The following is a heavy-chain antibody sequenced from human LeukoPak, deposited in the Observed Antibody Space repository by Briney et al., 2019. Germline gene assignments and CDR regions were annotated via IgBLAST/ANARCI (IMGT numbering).Heavy chain of an antibody. CDR1: GYTFTIFG. CDR3: TRDHCRGDNCPSFDY. D-gene: IGHD2-15*01. V-gene: IGHV1-18*04. J-gene: IGHJ4*02. CDR2: IGAYNGDT. Sequence: ASVTVSCTPSGYTFTIFGISWVRQAPGQGREGRGWIGAYNGDTNYAQKFQGRVTMTTDPSTSTAYMDLRSLRSDDTAVYYCTRDHCRGDNCPSFDYWGQGTLVTVSS.